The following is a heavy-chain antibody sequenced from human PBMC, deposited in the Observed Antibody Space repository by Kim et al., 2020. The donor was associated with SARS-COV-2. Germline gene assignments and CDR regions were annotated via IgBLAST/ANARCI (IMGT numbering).Heavy chain of an antibody. J-gene: IGHJ5*02. V-gene: IGHV4-39*01. CDR2: T. CDR3: ARRSDGGNSFDP. Sequence: TYYNPSLDSRVTISADTSKNQVSLTLRSATAADTAVYHCARRSDGGNSFDPWGQGTLVTVSS. D-gene: IGHD2-21*02.